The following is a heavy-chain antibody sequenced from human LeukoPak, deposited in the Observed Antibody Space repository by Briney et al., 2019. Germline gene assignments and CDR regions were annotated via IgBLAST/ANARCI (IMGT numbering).Heavy chain of an antibody. J-gene: IGHJ1*01. CDR2: ISSSSSYI. CDR1: GFTFNTYS. V-gene: IGHV3-21*04. D-gene: IGHD6-19*01. CDR3: AKDPSVAAQKGYFQH. Sequence: GGSLRLSCAASGFTFNTYSMNWVRQAPGRGLEWVSSISSSSSYIYYADSVKGRFTISRDNAKNSLYLQMNSLRAEDTAVYYCAKDPSVAAQKGYFQHWGQGTLVTVSS.